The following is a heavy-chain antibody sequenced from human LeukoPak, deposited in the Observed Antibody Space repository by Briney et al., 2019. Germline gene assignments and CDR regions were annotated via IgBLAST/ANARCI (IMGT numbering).Heavy chain of an antibody. CDR3: AKERYCSSTSCSPYFDY. CDR2: ISWNSGSI. D-gene: IGHD2-2*01. J-gene: IGHJ4*02. CDR1: GFTFDDYA. V-gene: IGHV3-9*01. Sequence: GGSLRLSCAASGFTFDDYAMHWVRLAPGKGLEWVSGISWNSGSIGYADSVKGRFTISRDNAKNSLYLQMNSLRAEDTALYYCAKERYCSSTSCSPYFDYWGQGTLVTVSS.